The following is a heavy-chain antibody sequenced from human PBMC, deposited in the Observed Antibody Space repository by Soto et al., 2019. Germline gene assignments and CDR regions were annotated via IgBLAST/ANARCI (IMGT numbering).Heavy chain of an antibody. D-gene: IGHD3-9*01. V-gene: IGHV4-34*01. CDR1: GGSFSGYY. Sequence: PSETLSLTCAVYGGSFSGYYWSWIRQPPGKGLEWIGEINHSGSTNYNPSLKSRVTISVDTSKNQFSLKLSSVTAADTAVYYCARGGRYFDWLLLGNWFDPWGQGTLVTVSS. CDR3: ARGGRYFDWLLLGNWFDP. CDR2: INHSGST. J-gene: IGHJ5*02.